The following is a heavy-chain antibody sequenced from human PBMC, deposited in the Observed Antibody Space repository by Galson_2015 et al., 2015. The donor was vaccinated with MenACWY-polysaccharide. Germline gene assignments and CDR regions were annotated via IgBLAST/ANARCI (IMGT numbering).Heavy chain of an antibody. V-gene: IGHV1-3*04. CDR2: INTGTGNT. D-gene: IGHD2-15*01. CDR1: EYTFTSYD. CDR3: ARVDCCSVGCYLIDY. J-gene: IGHJ4*02. Sequence: SVKVSCKASEYTFTSYDINWVRQAPGQGLEWMGWINTGTGNTKYSQNFQGRVTFTSDTSATTAYMELSSLRSEDTAVYYCARVDCCSVGCYLIDYWGQGTLVTVPS.